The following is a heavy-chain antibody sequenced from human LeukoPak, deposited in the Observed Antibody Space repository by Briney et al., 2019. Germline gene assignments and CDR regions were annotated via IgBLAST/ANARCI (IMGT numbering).Heavy chain of an antibody. CDR2: ITRSSDVI. Sequence: GRSLRLSCAASGFTFSSYSINWVRQAPGKGLEWVSYITRSSDVIYYTDSVKGRFTVSRDNAGNSLFLQMNSLGAEDMAVYYCARVSPYHYYMDVWGKGTTVTVSS. J-gene: IGHJ6*03. CDR1: GFTFSSYS. V-gene: IGHV3-48*01. CDR3: ARVSPYHYYMDV.